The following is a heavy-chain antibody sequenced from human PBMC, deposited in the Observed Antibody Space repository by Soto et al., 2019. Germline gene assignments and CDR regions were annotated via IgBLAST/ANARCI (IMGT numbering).Heavy chain of an antibody. V-gene: IGHV1-2*04. D-gene: IGHD4-17*01. J-gene: IGHJ6*02. CDR3: ARVHGDYSGYYYGMDV. Sequence: QVQLVQSGAEVKKPGASVKVSCKASGYTFTGYYMHWVRQAPGQGLEWMGWINPNSGGTNYAQKFQGWVTMTRDTSISTAYMELSRLRSDDTAVYYCARVHGDYSGYYYGMDVWGQGTTVTVSS. CDR1: GYTFTGYY. CDR2: INPNSGGT.